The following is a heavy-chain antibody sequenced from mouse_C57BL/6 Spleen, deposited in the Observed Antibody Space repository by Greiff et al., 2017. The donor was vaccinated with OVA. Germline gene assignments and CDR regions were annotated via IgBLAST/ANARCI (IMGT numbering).Heavy chain of an antibody. V-gene: IGHV1-18*01. CDR1: GYTFTDYN. CDR3: ARKIYYGNYYFDV. CDR2: INPNNGGT. J-gene: IGHJ1*03. Sequence: VQLKQSGPELVKPGASVKIPCKASGYTFTDYNMDWVKQSHGKSLEWIGDINPNNGGTIYNQKFKGKATLTVDKSSSTAYMELRSLTSEDTAVYYCARKIYYGNYYFDVWGTGTTVTVSS. D-gene: IGHD2-1*01.